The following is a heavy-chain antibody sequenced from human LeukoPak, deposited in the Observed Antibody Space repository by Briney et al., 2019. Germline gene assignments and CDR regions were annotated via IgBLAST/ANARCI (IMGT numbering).Heavy chain of an antibody. CDR3: AKDFEVVPAAISGILTGFDY. CDR2: ISGSGGST. J-gene: IGHJ4*02. D-gene: IGHD2-2*01. V-gene: IGHV3-23*01. CDR1: GFTFSSYG. Sequence: GSLRLSCAASGFTFSSYGMSWVPQAPGKGLEWDSAISGSGGSTYYADSVKGRFTISRDNSKNTLYLQMNSLKAEDTAVYYCAKDFEVVPAAISGILTGFDYWGQGTLVTVSS.